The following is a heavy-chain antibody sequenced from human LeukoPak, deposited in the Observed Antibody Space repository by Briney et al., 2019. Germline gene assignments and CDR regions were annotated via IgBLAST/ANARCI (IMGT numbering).Heavy chain of an antibody. D-gene: IGHD6-13*01. J-gene: IGHJ5*02. CDR2: INPNSGGT. Sequence: ASVKLSCKASGYTLTGYYMHWVRQAPGQGLEWMGWINPNSGGTNYAQKLQGRVTMTRDTSISTAYMELSRLRSDDTAVYYCARGAGIAAAYRFDPWGQGTLVTVSS. V-gene: IGHV1-2*02. CDR3: ARGAGIAAAYRFDP. CDR1: GYTLTGYY.